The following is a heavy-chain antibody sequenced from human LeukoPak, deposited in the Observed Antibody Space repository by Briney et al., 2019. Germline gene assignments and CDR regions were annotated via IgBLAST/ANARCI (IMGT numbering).Heavy chain of an antibody. J-gene: IGHJ6*02. Sequence: PGGSLRLSCAASGFTFSGYGMHWVRQAPGKGLEWVALISYDGGNKYYADSVKGRFTISRDNSNNTLYLQMNGLTVEDTAVYYCAKSAAVVYGMDVWGQGTTVTVSS. V-gene: IGHV3-30*18. CDR3: AKSAAVVYGMDV. D-gene: IGHD6-19*01. CDR2: ISYDGGNK. CDR1: GFTFSGYG.